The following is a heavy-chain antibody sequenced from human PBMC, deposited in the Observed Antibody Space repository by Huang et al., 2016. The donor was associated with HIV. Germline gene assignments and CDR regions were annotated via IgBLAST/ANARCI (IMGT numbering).Heavy chain of an antibody. V-gene: IGHV3-21*02. CDR3: AYQQWLVGGLNH. Sequence: EVELVESGGGLVKPGGSLRLSCAASGFAFSSYGMNWVRQAAGKGRGWVGCMGSDSSYIDYADSVKGRVTISRDNAKSSIYLQLDSLRAEDTAVYYCAYQQWLVGGLNHWGQGTLVVVSS. J-gene: IGHJ5*02. D-gene: IGHD6-19*01. CDR2: MGSDSSYI. CDR1: GFAFSSYG.